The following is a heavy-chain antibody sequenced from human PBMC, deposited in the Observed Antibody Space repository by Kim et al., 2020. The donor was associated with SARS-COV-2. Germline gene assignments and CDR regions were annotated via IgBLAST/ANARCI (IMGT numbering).Heavy chain of an antibody. CDR2: IYTSGST. J-gene: IGHJ1*01. CDR3: ASEITPYYYGSGSYYTPQYFQH. Sequence: SETLSLTCTVSGGSISSYYWSWIRQPAGKGLEWIGRIYTSGSTNYNPSLKSRVTMSVDTSKNQFSLKLSSVTAADTAVDYCASEITPYYYGSGSYYTPQYFQHWGQGTLVTVSS. D-gene: IGHD3-10*01. V-gene: IGHV4-4*07. CDR1: GGSISSYY.